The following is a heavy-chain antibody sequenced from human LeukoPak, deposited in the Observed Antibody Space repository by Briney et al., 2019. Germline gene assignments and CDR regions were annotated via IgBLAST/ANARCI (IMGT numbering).Heavy chain of an antibody. J-gene: IGHJ4*02. CDR3: AKVTGGDMITYGGLDY. D-gene: IGHD3-16*01. CDR2: IYGDGSFT. Sequence: GSLRLSCAASGFTFSNLWMHWVRQDPGKGLVWVELIYGDGSFTRYADSVKGRFTISRDNAKNTVYLQMNSLRAEDTAVYYCAKVTGGDMITYGGLDYWGQGTLVTVSS. V-gene: IGHV3-74*01. CDR1: GFTFSNLW.